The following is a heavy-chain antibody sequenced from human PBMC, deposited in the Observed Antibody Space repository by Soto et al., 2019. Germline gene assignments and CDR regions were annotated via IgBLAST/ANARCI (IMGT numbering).Heavy chain of an antibody. J-gene: IGHJ4*02. Sequence: EVQLLESGGGLVQPGESLRLSCAASGFTFTIYAMSWVRQAPGKGLEWVSTIGGNGGSTFYADSVKGRFTISRDNSKNTLFLQMNSVRAEDTAVYYCARDRWMTAAGHEDYWGQGTLVTVS. CDR1: GFTFTIYA. CDR2: IGGNGGST. V-gene: IGHV3-23*01. CDR3: ARDRWMTAAGHEDY. D-gene: IGHD6-13*01.